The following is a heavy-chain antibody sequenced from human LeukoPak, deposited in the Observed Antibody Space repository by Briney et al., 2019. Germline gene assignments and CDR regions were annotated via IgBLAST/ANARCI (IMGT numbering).Heavy chain of an antibody. D-gene: IGHD1-26*01. CDR2: ISYDGSNK. V-gene: IGHV3-30-3*01. J-gene: IGHJ4*02. CDR1: GFTFSSYA. CDR3: ARESGSWGYYFNY. Sequence: GRSLRLSCAASGFTFSSYAMHWVRQAPGKGLEWVAVISYDGSNKYYADSVKGRFTISRDNSKNTLYLQMNSLRAEDTAVYYCARESGSWGYYFNYWGQGTLVTVSS.